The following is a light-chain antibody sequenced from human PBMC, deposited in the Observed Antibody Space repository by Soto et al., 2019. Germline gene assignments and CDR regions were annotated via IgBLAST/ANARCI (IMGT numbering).Light chain of an antibody. V-gene: IGLV2-14*02. CDR3: CSYTGSRTLV. CDR2: EGS. J-gene: IGLJ1*01. CDR1: SSDVGAYNL. Sequence: QSALTQPASVSGSPEQSITISCTGTSSDVGAYNLVSWYQQHPGKAPRLIIYEGSKRPSGISHRFSGSKSDNTASLTISGLRAEDEAHYYCCSYTGSRTLVFGAGTQLTVL.